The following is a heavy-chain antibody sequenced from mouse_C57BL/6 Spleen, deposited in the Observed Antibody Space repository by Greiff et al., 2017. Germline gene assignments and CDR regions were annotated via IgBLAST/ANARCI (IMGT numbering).Heavy chain of an antibody. J-gene: IGHJ4*01. V-gene: IGHV5-17*01. D-gene: IGHD2-1*01. Sequence: EVKLMESGGGLVKPGGSLKLSCAASGFTFSDYGMHWVRQAPEKGLEWVAYISSGSSTIYYADTVKGRFTISRDNAKNTLFLQMTSLRSEDTAMYYCANGNIYAMDYWGQGTSVTVSS. CDR3: ANGNIYAMDY. CDR1: GFTFSDYG. CDR2: ISSGSSTI.